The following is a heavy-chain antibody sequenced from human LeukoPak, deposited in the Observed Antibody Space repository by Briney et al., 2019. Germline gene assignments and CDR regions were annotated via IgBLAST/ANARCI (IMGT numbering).Heavy chain of an antibody. Sequence: PSETLSLTCSVSGDSIRRDFYYWGWIRQPPGKGLEWIGEINHSGSTNYNPSLKSRVTISVDTSKNQFSLKLSSVTAADTAVYYCARDGAYYYDSSGYSPGHYWGQGTLVTVSS. CDR3: ARDGAYYYDSSGYSPGHY. CDR2: INHSGST. J-gene: IGHJ4*02. V-gene: IGHV4-39*07. CDR1: GDSIRRDFYY. D-gene: IGHD3-22*01.